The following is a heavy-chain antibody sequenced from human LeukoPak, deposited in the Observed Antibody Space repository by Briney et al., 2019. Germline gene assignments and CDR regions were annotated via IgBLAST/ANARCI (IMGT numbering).Heavy chain of an antibody. CDR1: GGSISSYY. V-gene: IGHV4-59*08. D-gene: IGHD1-26*01. Sequence: SETLSLICTGSGGSISSYYWRWSRQPPGEGVEEFWYIYYRISPNHHPSLMRRLTISVDTHTIPSSLQLSSVTAADTAVYYCARHDMGSGSSVHYWGQGPLVTVSS. CDR2: IYYRISP. CDR3: ARHDMGSGSSVHY. J-gene: IGHJ4*02.